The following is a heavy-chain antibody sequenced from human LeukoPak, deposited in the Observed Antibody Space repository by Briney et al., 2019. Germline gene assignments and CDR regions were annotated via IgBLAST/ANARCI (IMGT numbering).Heavy chain of an antibody. CDR3: VKVDGYRHC. J-gene: IGHJ4*02. V-gene: IGHV3-64D*09. CDR2: ITSNGGGT. Sequence: GGSLRLSCAASGXTFSGYAMHWVRQAPGKGLEYVSAITSNGGGTYYADSVRGRFTISRDNSKNTLFLQMSSLRTEDTAVYYCVKVDGYRHCWGQGTLVTVSS. CDR1: GXTFSGYA. D-gene: IGHD5-18*01.